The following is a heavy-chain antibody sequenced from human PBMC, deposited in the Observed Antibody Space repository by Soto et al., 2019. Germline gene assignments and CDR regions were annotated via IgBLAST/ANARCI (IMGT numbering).Heavy chain of an antibody. D-gene: IGHD3-22*01. Sequence: QEQLVQSGAEVKIPGSSVKVSCKASGGTFSSYAISWVRQAPGQGLEWMGGIIPIFGTANYAQKFQGRVTITADESTSTAYMALSSLRSEDTAVYYCARDGIHPHYSSGYYGYWGQGTLVTVSS. CDR2: IIPIFGTA. V-gene: IGHV1-69*01. J-gene: IGHJ4*02. CDR3: ARDGIHPHYSSGYYGY. CDR1: GGTFSSYA.